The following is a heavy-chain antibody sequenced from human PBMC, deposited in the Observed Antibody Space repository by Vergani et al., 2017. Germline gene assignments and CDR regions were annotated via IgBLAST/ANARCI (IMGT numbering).Heavy chain of an antibody. CDR1: GGTFSSYA. CDR3: ASDTVVTGLGYYYYYMDV. Sequence: QVQLVQSGAEVKKPGSSVKVSCKASGGTFSSYAISWVRQAPGQGLEWMGGIIPIFGTANYAQKFQGRVTITADESTSTAYMELSSLRSEDTALYYCASDTVVTGLGYYYYYMDVWGKGTTVTVSS. V-gene: IGHV1-69*01. J-gene: IGHJ6*03. D-gene: IGHD4-23*01. CDR2: IIPIFGTA.